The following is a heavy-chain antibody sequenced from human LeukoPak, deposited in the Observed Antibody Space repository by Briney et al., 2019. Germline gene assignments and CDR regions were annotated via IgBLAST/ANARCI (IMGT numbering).Heavy chain of an antibody. Sequence: PGGSLRLSCAASGFTFSSYAMHGVRQAPGKGLEWVAVISYDGSNKYYADSVKGRFAISRDNSKNTLYLQMNSLRAEDTAVYYCAKGLVYCSSTSCYAGGLLDYWGQGTLVTVSS. V-gene: IGHV3-30*07. CDR2: ISYDGSNK. CDR1: GFTFSSYA. CDR3: AKGLVYCSSTSCYAGGLLDY. D-gene: IGHD2-2*01. J-gene: IGHJ4*02.